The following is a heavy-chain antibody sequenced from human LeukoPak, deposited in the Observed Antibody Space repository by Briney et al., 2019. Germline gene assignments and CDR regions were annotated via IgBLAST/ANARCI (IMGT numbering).Heavy chain of an antibody. Sequence: GSLRLSCAASGFTFSRHAMNWVRQAPGKGLEWVSGISDSGDDSSYADSVKGRFTISRDNSKNSLYLQMNSLRADDTAIYYCAKGRRWSRKDAFDVWGQGTMVTVSS. CDR2: ISDSGDDS. J-gene: IGHJ3*01. V-gene: IGHV3-23*01. CDR1: GFTFSRHA. CDR3: AKGRRWSRKDAFDV. D-gene: IGHD3-16*02.